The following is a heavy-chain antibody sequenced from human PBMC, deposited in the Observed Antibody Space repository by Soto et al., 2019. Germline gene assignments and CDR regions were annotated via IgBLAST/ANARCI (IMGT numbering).Heavy chain of an antibody. CDR2: IYHSGRT. Sequence: PSETLSLTCIVSGESISSSSYYWGWIRQPPGKGLEWIGSIYHSGRTYYNPSLKSRVTISVDTSKNQFSLKLSSVTAADTAVYYCARDPRPSSGWKRSFDYWGQGTLVTVSS. J-gene: IGHJ4*02. V-gene: IGHV4-39*07. CDR3: ARDPRPSSGWKRSFDY. D-gene: IGHD6-19*01. CDR1: GESISSSSYY.